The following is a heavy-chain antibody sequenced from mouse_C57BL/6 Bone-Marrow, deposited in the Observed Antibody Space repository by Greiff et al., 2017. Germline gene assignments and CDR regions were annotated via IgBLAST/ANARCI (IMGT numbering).Heavy chain of an antibody. CDR3: ARQETWFAY. J-gene: IGHJ3*01. CDR2: ISSGGSYT. V-gene: IGHV5-6*02. CDR1: GFTFSSYG. Sequence: EVMLVESGGDLVKPGGSLKLSCAASGFTFSSYGMSWVRQTPDQRLEWVATISSGGSYTYYPDSVKGRFTISRDNAKNTLYLQMSSLKSEDTAMYYCARQETWFAYWGQGTLVTVSA.